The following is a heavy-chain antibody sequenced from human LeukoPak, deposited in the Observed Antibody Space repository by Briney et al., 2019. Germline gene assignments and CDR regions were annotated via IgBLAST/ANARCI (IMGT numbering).Heavy chain of an antibody. CDR3: TRDRGIALDM. V-gene: IGHV3-11*01. D-gene: IGHD1-14*01. J-gene: IGHJ3*02. Sequence: PGGSLRLSCAASGFTFSDYYMSWVRQAPGKGLEWVSYISGSGCTVSYADSVKGRFSISRDNAKNSLFLHMNSLRAEDTGVYYCTRDRGIALDMWGQGTMVSVSS. CDR1: GFTFSDYY. CDR2: ISGSGCTV.